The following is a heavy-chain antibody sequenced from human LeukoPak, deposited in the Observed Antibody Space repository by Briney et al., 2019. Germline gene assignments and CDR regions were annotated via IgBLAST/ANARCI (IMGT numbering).Heavy chain of an antibody. D-gene: IGHD3-10*01. CDR2: TSSSSNPI. J-gene: IGHJ4*02. V-gene: IGHV3-48*01. CDR1: GFTFNTYG. CDR3: ARDGSGSPDY. Sequence: GGSLRLSCAASGFTFNTYGMNWLGQAPGKGLEWVSYTSSSSNPIYYADSVKGRFTISRDNSKNTLYLQMGSLRAEDMAVYYCARDGSGSPDYWGQGTLVTVSS.